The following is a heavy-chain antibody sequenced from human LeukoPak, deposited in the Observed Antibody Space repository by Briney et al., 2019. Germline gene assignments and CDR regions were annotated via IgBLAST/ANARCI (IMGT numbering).Heavy chain of an antibody. CDR2: ISSSSRTI. Sequence: GGSLRLSCAASGFTFSDYYMSWIRQAPGKGLEWVSYISSSSRTIYYADSVKGRFTISRDNAKNSLYLQMNSLRAEDTAVYYCAKDNSGSYHLDYWGQGTLVTVSS. J-gene: IGHJ4*02. D-gene: IGHD1-26*01. CDR3: AKDNSGSYHLDY. CDR1: GFTFSDYY. V-gene: IGHV3-11*04.